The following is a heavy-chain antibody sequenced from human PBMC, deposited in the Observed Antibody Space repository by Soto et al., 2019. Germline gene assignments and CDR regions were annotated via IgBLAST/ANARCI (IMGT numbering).Heavy chain of an antibody. V-gene: IGHV1-18*01. J-gene: IGHJ5*02. Sequence: ASVKVSCKASGYTFTSYGISWVRQAPGQGLEWIGWISAYNGNTNYAQKLQGRVTMTTDTSTSTAYMELRGLRSDDTAVYYCARDGIAVAGTDPVGWFDPWGQGTLVTVSS. CDR3: ARDGIAVAGTDPVGWFDP. CDR2: ISAYNGNT. CDR1: GYTFTSYG. D-gene: IGHD6-19*01.